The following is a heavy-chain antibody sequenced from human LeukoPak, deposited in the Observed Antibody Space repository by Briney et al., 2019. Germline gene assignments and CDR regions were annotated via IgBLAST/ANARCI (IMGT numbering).Heavy chain of an antibody. D-gene: IGHD3-9*01. J-gene: IGHJ4*02. CDR3: ARLLRYFDWLSSGYFDY. CDR2: IYYCGST. Sequence: SETLSLTCTVSGGSISSSSYYWGWIRQPPGKGLEWIGSIYYCGSTYYNPSLKSRVTISVDTSKNQFSLKLSSVTAADTAVYYCARLLRYFDWLSSGYFDYWGQGTLVTVSS. CDR1: GGSISSSSYY. V-gene: IGHV4-39*01.